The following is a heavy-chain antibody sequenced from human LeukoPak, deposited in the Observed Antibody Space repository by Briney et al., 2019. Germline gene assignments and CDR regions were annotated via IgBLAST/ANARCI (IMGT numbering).Heavy chain of an antibody. D-gene: IGHD5-24*01. CDR1: GGTFSIYA. CDR3: ASLPPSARMG. J-gene: IGHJ4*02. V-gene: IGHV1-69*06. CDR2: IILIFGTA. Sequence: SVKVSCKASGGTFSIYAISWVRQAPGQGHEWMGGIILIFGTANYAQKFQGRVTITADKSTSTAYMELSSLRSEDTAVYCCASLPPSARMGWGQGTLVTVSS.